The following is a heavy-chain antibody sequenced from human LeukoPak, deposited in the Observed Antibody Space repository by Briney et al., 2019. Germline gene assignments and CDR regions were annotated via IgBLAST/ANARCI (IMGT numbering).Heavy chain of an antibody. Sequence: GGSLRLSCAASGFTFSSYAMSWVRQAPGKGLEWVSVIYSGGDTYYADSVKGRFTISRDNSKNTLYLQMNSLRAEDTAVYYCARYPVGAGLPDAFDIWGQGTLVTVSS. D-gene: IGHD1-26*01. CDR3: ARYPVGAGLPDAFDI. J-gene: IGHJ3*02. CDR1: GFTFSSYA. CDR2: IYSGGDT. V-gene: IGHV3-66*01.